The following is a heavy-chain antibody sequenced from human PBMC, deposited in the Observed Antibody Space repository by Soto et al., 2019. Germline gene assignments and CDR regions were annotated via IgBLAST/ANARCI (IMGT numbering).Heavy chain of an antibody. CDR2: IIPFIGTA. J-gene: IGHJ6*02. Sequence: ASVKVSCKASGVTFSSYAISWVRQAPGQGLEWMGRIIPFIGTANYAQKFQGRVTITADESTSTAYMELTSLSAEDTAVYYCARALFPDVDIYAMDVWGQGTTVTVSS. D-gene: IGHD2-2*03. CDR3: ARALFPDVDIYAMDV. V-gene: IGHV1-69*11. CDR1: GVTFSSYA.